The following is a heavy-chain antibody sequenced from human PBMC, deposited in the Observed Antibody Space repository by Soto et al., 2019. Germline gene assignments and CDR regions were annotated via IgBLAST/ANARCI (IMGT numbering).Heavy chain of an antibody. CDR3: ARAGTVTTEGVVDY. CDR1: GFTFSDYY. CDR2: ISSSSSYT. Sequence: GGSLRFSCAASGFTFSDYYMSWIRQAPGKGLEWVSYISSSSSYTNYADSVKGRFTISRDNAKNSLYLQMNSLRAEDTAVYYCARAGTVTTEGVVDYWGQGTLVTVSS. J-gene: IGHJ4*02. V-gene: IGHV3-11*06. D-gene: IGHD4-17*01.